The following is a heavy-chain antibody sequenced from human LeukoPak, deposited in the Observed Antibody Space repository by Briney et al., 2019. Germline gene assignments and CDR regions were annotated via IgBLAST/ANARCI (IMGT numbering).Heavy chain of an antibody. Sequence: GGSLRLSCAASGFTFSNYWMHWVRQAPGKGLVWVSRINSDGSNTNYADSVKGRFTISRDNAKNTLYLQMNSLRAEDTAVYYCARVRDYGGYDFYFDYWGQGTLVTVSS. CDR1: GFTFSNYW. V-gene: IGHV3-74*01. CDR2: INSDGSNT. CDR3: ARVRDYGGYDFYFDY. D-gene: IGHD5-12*01. J-gene: IGHJ4*02.